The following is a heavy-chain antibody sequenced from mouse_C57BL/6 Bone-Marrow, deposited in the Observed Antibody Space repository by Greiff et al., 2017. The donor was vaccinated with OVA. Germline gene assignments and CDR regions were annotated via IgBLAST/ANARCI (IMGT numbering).Heavy chain of an antibody. J-gene: IGHJ2*01. D-gene: IGHD2-4*01. CDR2: IYPRSGNT. Sequence: VQLVESGAELARPGASVKLSCKASGYTFTSYGISWVKQRTGQGLEWIGEIYPRSGNTYYNEKFKGKATLTADKSSSTAYMELRSLTSEDSAVYFCARAGDDYVVYWGQGTTLTVSS. CDR1: GYTFTSYG. CDR3: ARAGDDYVVY. V-gene: IGHV1-81*01.